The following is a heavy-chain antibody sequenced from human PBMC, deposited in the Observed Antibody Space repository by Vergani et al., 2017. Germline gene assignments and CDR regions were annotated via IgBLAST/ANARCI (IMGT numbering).Heavy chain of an antibody. D-gene: IGHD1-26*01. J-gene: IGHJ4*02. CDR2: IYPGDSDT. V-gene: IGHV5-51*01. Sequence: EVQLVPSGAEVKKPGESLKISCKGSGYSFTSYWIGWVRQMPGKGLEWMGIIYPGDSDTRYSPSFQGQVTISADKSISTAYLQWSSLKASDTAMYYCARHRPPWELLLGTAGYFDYWGQGTLVTVSS. CDR1: GYSFTSYW. CDR3: ARHRPPWELLLGTAGYFDY.